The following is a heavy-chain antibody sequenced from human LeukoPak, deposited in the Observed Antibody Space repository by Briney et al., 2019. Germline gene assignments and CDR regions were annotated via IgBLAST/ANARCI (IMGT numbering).Heavy chain of an antibody. D-gene: IGHD5-12*01. CDR2: IYYSGNT. CDR3: AVATIGNWFDP. CDR1: GGSISSSTYY. V-gene: IGHV4-39*07. Sequence: SETLSLTCTVSGGSISSSTYYWGWIRQPPGKGLEWIGSIYYSGNTYYNPSLKSRVTISVDTSKNQFSLKLSSVTAADTAVYYCAVATIGNWFDPWGQGTLVTVSS. J-gene: IGHJ5*02.